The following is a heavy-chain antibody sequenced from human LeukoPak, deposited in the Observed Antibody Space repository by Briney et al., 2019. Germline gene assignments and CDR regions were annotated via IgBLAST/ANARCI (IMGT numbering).Heavy chain of an antibody. D-gene: IGHD3-3*01. V-gene: IGHV4-34*01. Sequence: ESGGSLRLSCAASGFTFSSYSMNWVSQAPGKGLEWIGEINHSGSTNYNPSLKSRVTISVDTSKNQFSLKLSSVTAADTAVYYCARGGRYYDFWSGYEGVNNYYYGMDVWGQGTTVTVSS. CDR2: INHSGST. CDR1: GFTFSSYS. J-gene: IGHJ6*02. CDR3: ARGGRYYDFWSGYEGVNNYYYGMDV.